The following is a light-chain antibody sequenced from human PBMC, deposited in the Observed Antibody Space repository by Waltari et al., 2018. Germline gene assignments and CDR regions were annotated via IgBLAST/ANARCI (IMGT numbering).Light chain of an antibody. CDR1: QDISTW. CDR2: AAS. J-gene: IGKJ4*01. Sequence: DLQMTQSPSSVSASLGDRVTITCRASQDISTWLAWYQQKPGPVPNLLFYAASNLQSGVPSRFSGSGSGTDFTLTIASLQPEYFATYYCQQTNSLLALTFGGGTKVEMK. V-gene: IGKV1-12*01. CDR3: QQTNSLLALT.